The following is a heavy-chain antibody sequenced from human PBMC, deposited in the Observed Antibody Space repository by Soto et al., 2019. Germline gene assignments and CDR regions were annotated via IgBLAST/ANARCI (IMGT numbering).Heavy chain of an antibody. V-gene: IGHV4-4*02. D-gene: IGHD1-26*01. Sequence: SETLSLTCAVSGGSISSSNWWSWVRQPPGKGLEWIGEIYHSGSTNYNPSLKSRVTISVDKSKNQFSLKLSSVTVADTAVYYCARVSGSYYYGMDVWGQGTTVT. J-gene: IGHJ6*02. CDR2: IYHSGST. CDR3: ARVSGSYYYGMDV. CDR1: GGSISSSNW.